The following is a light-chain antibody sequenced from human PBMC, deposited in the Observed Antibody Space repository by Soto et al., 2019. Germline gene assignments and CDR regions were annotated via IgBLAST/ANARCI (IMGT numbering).Light chain of an antibody. J-gene: IGKJ4*01. CDR3: QQDGSSPPLT. Sequence: EIVLMQSLGTLSLSPGERATLSCRASQSVSNNYVALYQQKPGQAPRLLIAGASSRATGIPDRFSGSGSGTDFTLTISRLEPEDFAVYYCQQDGSSPPLTFGGGTKVEIK. CDR2: GAS. V-gene: IGKV3-20*01. CDR1: QSVSNNY.